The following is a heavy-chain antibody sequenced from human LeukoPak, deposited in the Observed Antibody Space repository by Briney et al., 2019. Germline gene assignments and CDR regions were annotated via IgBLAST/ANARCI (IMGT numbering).Heavy chain of an antibody. V-gene: IGHV4-59*11. D-gene: IGHD1-26*01. CDR3: ARDGRRVGAEFDH. Sequence: PSETLSLTCTVSGASISGHYWSWIRQPPGKGLEWIGYIYYSGSTNYNPSLKSRVTISVDTSKNQLSLKVSSVTAADTAVYYCARDGRRVGAEFDHWGQATLVTVSS. CDR2: IYYSGST. J-gene: IGHJ4*02. CDR1: GASISGHY.